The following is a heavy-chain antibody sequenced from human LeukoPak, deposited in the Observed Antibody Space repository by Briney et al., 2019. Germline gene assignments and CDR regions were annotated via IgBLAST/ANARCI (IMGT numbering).Heavy chain of an antibody. CDR3: TSHTGTGDAFRPFHI. V-gene: IGHV3-48*04. D-gene: IGHD2-21*02. J-gene: IGHJ3*02. Sequence: GGSLRLSCGASGFTFSTHDVNWVRQAPGKGLEWVSFINSRSSTIYYADSVKGRFTISRYNAKNSLYLQMNSLRAEDTAVYYCTSHTGTGDAFRPFHIWGQGTMVTVSS. CDR1: GFTFSTHD. CDR2: INSRSSTI.